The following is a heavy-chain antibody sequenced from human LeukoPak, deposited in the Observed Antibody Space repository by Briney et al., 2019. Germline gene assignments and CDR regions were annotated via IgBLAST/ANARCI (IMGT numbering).Heavy chain of an antibody. D-gene: IGHD6-13*01. CDR1: GYSFTTYW. V-gene: IGHV5-51*01. J-gene: IGHJ4*02. CDR2: IYPGDSDT. CDR3: ARHTFGRHSNSWSPTDY. Sequence: GESLKISCKGSGYSFTTYWIGWVRQMPGKGLEWMGIIYPGDSDTRYSPSFQGQVTISTDKSTNTAYLQWSSLKASDTAIYYCARHTFGRHSNSWSPTDYWGQGTLVTVSS.